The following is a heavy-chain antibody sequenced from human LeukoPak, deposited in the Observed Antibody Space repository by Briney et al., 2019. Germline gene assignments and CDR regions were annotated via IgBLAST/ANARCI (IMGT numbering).Heavy chain of an antibody. Sequence: GRSLRLSCAASGFTFSSYAMHWVRQAPGKGLEWVAVISYDGSNKYYANSVKGRFTISRDNSKNTLYLQVNSLRAEDTAVYYCARGATVVILSTFDYWGQGTLVTVSS. D-gene: IGHD4-23*01. CDR2: ISYDGSNK. V-gene: IGHV3-30-3*01. J-gene: IGHJ4*02. CDR1: GFTFSSYA. CDR3: ARGATVVILSTFDY.